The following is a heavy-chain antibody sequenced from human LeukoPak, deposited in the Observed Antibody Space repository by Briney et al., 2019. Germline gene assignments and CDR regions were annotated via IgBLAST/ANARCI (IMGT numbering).Heavy chain of an antibody. Sequence: ASVKVSCKVSGYTLTELSMHWVRQAPGKGLEWMGGFDPEDGETIYAQKFQGRVTMTEDTSTDTAYMELSSLRSEDTAVYYCATGGQHCSSTSCHAADYWGQGTLVTVSS. J-gene: IGHJ4*02. V-gene: IGHV1-24*01. CDR3: ATGGQHCSSTSCHAADY. D-gene: IGHD2-2*01. CDR1: GYTLTELS. CDR2: FDPEDGET.